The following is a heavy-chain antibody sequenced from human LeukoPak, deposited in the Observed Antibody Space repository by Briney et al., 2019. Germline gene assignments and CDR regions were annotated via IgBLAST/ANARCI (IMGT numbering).Heavy chain of an antibody. CDR1: GFTFSSYA. D-gene: IGHD2-8*01. CDR2: ISYDGSNK. CDR3: ARDNYCTNGVCYYD. V-gene: IGHV3-30-3*01. Sequence: GRSLRLSCAASGFTFSSYAMHWVRQAPGKGLEWVAVISYDGSNKYYADSVKGRFTISRDNSKNTLYLQMNSLRAEDTAVYYCARDNYCTNGVCYYDWGQGTLVTVSS. J-gene: IGHJ4*02.